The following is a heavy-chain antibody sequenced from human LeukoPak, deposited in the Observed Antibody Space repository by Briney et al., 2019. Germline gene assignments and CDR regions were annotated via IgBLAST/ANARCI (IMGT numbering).Heavy chain of an antibody. V-gene: IGHV3-11*01. CDR3: TRVEAFDI. J-gene: IGHJ3*02. D-gene: IGHD1-1*01. CDR2: ISDSADTI. Sequence: PGGSLRLSCAASGFTFSDSYMSWIRQVPGKGLEWISYISDSADTIYYADSVKGRFTISRDNAKNSLYLQMNSLRAEDTAVYYCTRVEAFDIWGQGTMVTVSS. CDR1: GFTFSDSY.